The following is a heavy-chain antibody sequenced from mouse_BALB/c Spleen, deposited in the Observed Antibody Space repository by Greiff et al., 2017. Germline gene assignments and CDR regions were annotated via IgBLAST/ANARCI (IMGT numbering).Heavy chain of an antibody. D-gene: IGHD1-1*01. V-gene: IGHV1S137*01. Sequence: VKLQESGAELVRPGVSVKISCTGSGYTFTDYAMHWVKQSHAKSLEWIGVLSTYYGDASYNQKFKGKATMTVDKSSSTAYMELARLTSEDSAIYYCARGDGSRSDGYFDVWGAGTTVTVSS. CDR1: GYTFTDYA. CDR3: ARGDGSRSDGYFDV. CDR2: LSTYYGDA. J-gene: IGHJ1*01.